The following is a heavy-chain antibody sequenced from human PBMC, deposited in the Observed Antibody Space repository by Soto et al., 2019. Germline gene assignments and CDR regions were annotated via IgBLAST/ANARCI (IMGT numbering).Heavy chain of an antibody. CDR3: ARELMTTVTFFDY. CDR2: SRNKANSYTT. J-gene: IGHJ4*02. CDR1: GFIFSYHC. Sequence: GGSLRLSCAASGFIFSYHCMDWGRQAPGKGLEWVGRSRNKANSYTTEYAASVKGRFTISRDDSKNSMFLQMNSLKSEDTAVYYCARELMTTVTFFDYWGQGALVTVSS. V-gene: IGHV3-72*01. D-gene: IGHD4-17*01.